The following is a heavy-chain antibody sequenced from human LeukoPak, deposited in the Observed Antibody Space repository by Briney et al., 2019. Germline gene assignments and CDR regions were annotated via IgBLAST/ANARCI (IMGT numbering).Heavy chain of an antibody. CDR2: IYSGGIT. V-gene: IGHV3-53*01. CDR3: ARDGPGRYSSSWHGGAFDI. CDR1: GFTVSSSY. D-gene: IGHD6-13*01. J-gene: IGHJ3*02. Sequence: GGSLRLSCAASGFTVSSSYVSWVRQAPGKGLEWVSVIYSGGITYYADSVKGRFTFSRDNSKNTLYLQMNSLRVDDTAVYYCARDGPGRYSSSWHGGAFDIWGQGTMVTVSS.